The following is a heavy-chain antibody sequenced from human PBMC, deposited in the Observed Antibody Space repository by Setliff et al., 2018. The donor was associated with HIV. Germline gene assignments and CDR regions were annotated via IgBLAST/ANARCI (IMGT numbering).Heavy chain of an antibody. J-gene: IGHJ3*02. CDR2: ISPNRGAT. Sequence: GASVKVSCKASGYTFSDYYIHWVRQAPGQGLEWMGWISPNRGATNFAQKFLGRVTMTRDTSISTAYLELSSLTSDDTAVYYCARVRLIFTMIVVVSGAFDIWGQGTMVTVSS. V-gene: IGHV1-2*02. CDR3: ARVRLIFTMIVVVSGAFDI. D-gene: IGHD3-22*01. CDR1: GYTFSDYY.